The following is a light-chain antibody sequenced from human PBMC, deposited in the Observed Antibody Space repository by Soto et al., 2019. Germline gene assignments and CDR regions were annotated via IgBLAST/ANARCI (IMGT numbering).Light chain of an antibody. V-gene: IGLV2-11*01. CDR3: CSYSGTYTAYV. CDR2: DVS. J-gene: IGLJ1*01. Sequence: QSVLTQPRSVSGSPGQSVTISCTGTSSDVGGANYVSWYQQRPGKAPKLLIFDVSERPSGVPDHFSGSRSGNTASLTISGLQAEDEADYYCCSYSGTYTAYVFGTGTKLTVL. CDR1: SSDVGGANY.